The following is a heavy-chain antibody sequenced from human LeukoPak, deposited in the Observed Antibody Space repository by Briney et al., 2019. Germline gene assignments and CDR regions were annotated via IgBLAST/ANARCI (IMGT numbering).Heavy chain of an antibody. CDR1: GFTFSSYS. CDR3: ARAYSSSWYVDFDY. J-gene: IGHJ4*02. D-gene: IGHD6-13*01. CDR2: ISSSSSYI. Sequence: GGSLTLSCAASGFTFSSYSMNWVRQAPGKGLEWVSSISSSSSYIYYADSVKGRFTISRDNAKNSLYLQMNSLRAEDTAVYYCARAYSSSWYVDFDYWGQGTLVTVSS. V-gene: IGHV3-21*01.